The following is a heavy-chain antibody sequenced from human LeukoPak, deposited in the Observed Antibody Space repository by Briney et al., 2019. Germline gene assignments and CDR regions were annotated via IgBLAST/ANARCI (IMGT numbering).Heavy chain of an antibody. D-gene: IGHD3-3*01. J-gene: IGHJ5*02. CDR3: AKDSDDVVDYDFWSGYYGRSNWFDP. CDR2: IIPIFGTA. CDR1: GGTFSSYA. V-gene: IGHV1-69*01. Sequence: SVKVSCKASGGTFSSYAISWVRQAPGQGLEWMGGIIPIFGTANYAQKFQGRVTITADESTSTAYMELSSLRSEDTAVYYCAKDSDDVVDYDFWSGYYGRSNWFDPWGQGTLVTVSS.